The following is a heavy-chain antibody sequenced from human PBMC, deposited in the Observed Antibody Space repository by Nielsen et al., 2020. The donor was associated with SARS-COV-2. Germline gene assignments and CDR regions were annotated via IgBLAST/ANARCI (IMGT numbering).Heavy chain of an antibody. Sequence: ASVKVSCKASGGTFSSYAISWVRQAPGQGLEWMGWINPNSGGTNYAQKFQGRVSMTRDTSISTAYMELSRLRSDDTAVYYCARTRVMADNEEVYYYYAMDVWGQGTTVTVSS. V-gene: IGHV1-2*02. J-gene: IGHJ6*02. CDR3: ARTRVMADNEEVYYYYAMDV. CDR1: GGTFSSYA. CDR2: INPNSGGT. D-gene: IGHD3-16*01.